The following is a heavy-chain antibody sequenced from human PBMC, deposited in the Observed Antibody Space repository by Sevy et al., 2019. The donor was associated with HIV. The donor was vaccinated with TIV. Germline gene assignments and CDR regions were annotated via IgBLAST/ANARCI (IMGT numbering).Heavy chain of an antibody. D-gene: IGHD1-7*01. CDR2: VYPYSGST. J-gene: IGHJ6*02. V-gene: IGHV1-2*06. CDR1: GYTFTGDY. CDR3: VRDGGGGTTNSGMDV. Sequence: ASVKVSCKASGYTFTGDYLHWVRRAPGQGLEWMGRVYPYSGSTKNARKFQGRVTMTRDTSISTAYMELSRLKFDDTAVYCCVRDGGGGTTNSGMDVWGQGTTVTVSS.